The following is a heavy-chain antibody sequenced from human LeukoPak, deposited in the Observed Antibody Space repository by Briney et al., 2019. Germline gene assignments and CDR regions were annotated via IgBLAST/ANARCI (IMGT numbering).Heavy chain of an antibody. CDR2: MNPNSGNT. CDR3: ARDPRPAYCSGGSCYSGAFDI. CDR1: GYTFTSYD. J-gene: IGHJ3*02. D-gene: IGHD2-15*01. Sequence: ASVKVSCMASGYTFTSYDINWVRQATGQGLEWMGWMNPNSGNTGYAQKFQGRVTITRNTSISTAYMELSSLRAEDTAVYYCARDPRPAYCSGGSCYSGAFDIWGQGTMVTVSS. V-gene: IGHV1-8*03.